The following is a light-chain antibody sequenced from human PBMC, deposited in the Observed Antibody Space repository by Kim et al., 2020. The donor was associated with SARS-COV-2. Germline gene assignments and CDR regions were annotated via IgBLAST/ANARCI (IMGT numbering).Light chain of an antibody. Sequence: SGSPGQSVTISCSGTSDDIGAYNYVSWYQLHPGKAPKLLIYDVYKRPSGVPDRFSGFKSGNTASQTVSGLQAEDEAEYYCCSFAVKFGEGTQLTVL. V-gene: IGLV2-11*01. CDR1: SDDIGAYNY. CDR3: CSFAVK. J-gene: IGLJ2*01. CDR2: DVY.